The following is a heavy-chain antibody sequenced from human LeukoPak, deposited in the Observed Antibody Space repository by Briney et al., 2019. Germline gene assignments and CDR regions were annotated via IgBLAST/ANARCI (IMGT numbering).Heavy chain of an antibody. D-gene: IGHD5-24*01. V-gene: IGHV4-34*01. CDR1: GGSFSGYY. CDR2: INHSGST. CDR3: ARGRDPY. Sequence: SETLSLTCAVYGGSFSGYYWTWIRQPPGRGLEWIGEINHSGSTNYNPSLKSRVTISVDTSKSQFSPKLNSVTAADTAMYYCARGRDPYWGQGTLVTVSS. J-gene: IGHJ4*02.